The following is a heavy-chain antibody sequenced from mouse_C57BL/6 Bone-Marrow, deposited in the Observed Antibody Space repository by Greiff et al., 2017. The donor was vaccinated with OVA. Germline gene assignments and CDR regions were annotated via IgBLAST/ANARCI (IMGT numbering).Heavy chain of an antibody. J-gene: IGHJ2*01. CDR1: GFTFSDYY. Sequence: EVQPVESGGGLVQPGGSLKLSCAASGFTFSDYYMYWVRQTPEKRLEWVAYISNGGGSTYYPDTVKGRFTITRDNAKNTLYLQMSRLKSEDTAMYYCASSLTGYFDYWGQGTTLTVSS. CDR2: ISNGGGST. CDR3: ASSLTGYFDY. V-gene: IGHV5-12*01. D-gene: IGHD4-1*01.